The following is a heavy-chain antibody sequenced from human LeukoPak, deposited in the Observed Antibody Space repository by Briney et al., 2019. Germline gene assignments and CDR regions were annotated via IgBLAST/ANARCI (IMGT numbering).Heavy chain of an antibody. Sequence: GGSLRLSCAASGFSFSDFWMRWVRQTPGKGLVWVSRIRGDGYDTNYADSVEGRFTISRDNARHTLYLQMNSLRADDTAVYYCASDRVLGSGSLDNWGQGTLVTVSS. J-gene: IGHJ4*02. CDR2: IRGDGYDT. CDR3: ASDRVLGSGSLDN. D-gene: IGHD3-10*01. CDR1: GFSFSDFW. V-gene: IGHV3-74*01.